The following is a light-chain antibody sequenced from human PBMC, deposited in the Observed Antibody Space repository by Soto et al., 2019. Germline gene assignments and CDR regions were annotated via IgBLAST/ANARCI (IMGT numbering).Light chain of an antibody. CDR1: SSDVGNYNF. V-gene: IGLV2-23*03. CDR2: EGS. CDR3: CSYEGSFTFDV. Sequence: QSVLTQPASVSGSPGQSITISCTGTSSDVGNYNFVSWYQQFPGKAPKLIIYEGSSRPSGVSNRLSGSKSGNTASLTISGLQDEDEDDYYCCSYEGSFTFDVFGGGTKVTVL. J-gene: IGLJ2*01.